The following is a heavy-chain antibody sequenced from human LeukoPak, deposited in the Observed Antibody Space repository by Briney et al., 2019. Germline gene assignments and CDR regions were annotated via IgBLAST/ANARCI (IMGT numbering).Heavy chain of an antibody. CDR3: ATWRTAKTGFDY. CDR2: IYYSGSP. V-gene: IGHV4-39*01. D-gene: IGHD1-1*01. J-gene: IGHJ4*02. CDR1: GVSIATTDYY. Sequence: SETLSLTCTVSGVSIATTDYYWGWIRQPPGKGLECIGSIYYSGSPYYNPSLKSRVTISVDTSKNQFSLRLSSVTAADTAVYYCATWRTAKTGFDYWGQGTLVTVSS.